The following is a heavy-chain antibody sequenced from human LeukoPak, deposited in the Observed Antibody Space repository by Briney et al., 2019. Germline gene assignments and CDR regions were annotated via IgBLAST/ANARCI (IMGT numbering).Heavy chain of an antibody. J-gene: IGHJ3*02. D-gene: IGHD3-22*01. CDR1: GDSISSGDYY. CDR2: ISSSGST. CDR3: ARGPYSYVSSGAFDI. Sequence: PSQTLSLTCTVSGDSISSGDYYGSWIRQPAGKALEWIGRISSSGSTNYNPSLKSRVTISVDTSKNQFSLKLSSVTAADTAVYFCARGPYSYVSSGAFDIWGQETMVTVSS. V-gene: IGHV4-61*02.